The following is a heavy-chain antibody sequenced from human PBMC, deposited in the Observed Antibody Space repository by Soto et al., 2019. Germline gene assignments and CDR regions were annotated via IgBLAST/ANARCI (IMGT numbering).Heavy chain of an antibody. J-gene: IGHJ6*02. V-gene: IGHV1-18*01. CDR2: ISPYTGNT. Sequence: QVQLVQSGDEVKKHGASVKVSCKASGYIFVNYGIAWVRQAPGQGLEWMGWISPYTGNTHSATKIQGRLTMTTDTSTSTASMDLGSLTSDDTAVYYCVMVDNYVTPTPQDVWGQGTTVTVSS. CDR1: GYIFVNYG. D-gene: IGHD3-16*01. CDR3: VMVDNYVTPTPQDV.